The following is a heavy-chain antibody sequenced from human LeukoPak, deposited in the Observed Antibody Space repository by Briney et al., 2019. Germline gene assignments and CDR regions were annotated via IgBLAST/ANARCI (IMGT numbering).Heavy chain of an antibody. CDR2: ISWNSFTI. D-gene: IGHD2-15*01. J-gene: IGHJ4*02. CDR1: GFTFDDYA. CDR3: AREDIVVVVAATRGFDY. V-gene: IGHV3-9*01. Sequence: GGSLRLSCAASGFTFDDYAMHWVRQAPGKGLEWVSGISWNSFTIGYADSVKGRFTISRDNAKNSLYLQMNSLRAEDTAVYYCAREDIVVVVAATRGFDYWGQGTLVTVSS.